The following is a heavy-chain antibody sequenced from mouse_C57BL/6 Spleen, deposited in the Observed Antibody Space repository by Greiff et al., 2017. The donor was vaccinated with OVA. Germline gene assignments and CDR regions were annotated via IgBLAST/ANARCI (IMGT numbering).Heavy chain of an antibody. Sequence: EVQLQQSGPGLVKPSQSLSLTCSVTGYSITSGYYWNWIRQFPGNKLEWMGYISYDGSNNYNPSLKNRISITRDTSKNQFFLKLNSVTTEDTATYYCARDYYGSSYGVFAYWGQGTLVTVSA. D-gene: IGHD1-1*01. CDR3: ARDYYGSSYGVFAY. CDR1: GYSITSGYY. V-gene: IGHV3-6*01. J-gene: IGHJ3*01. CDR2: ISYDGSN.